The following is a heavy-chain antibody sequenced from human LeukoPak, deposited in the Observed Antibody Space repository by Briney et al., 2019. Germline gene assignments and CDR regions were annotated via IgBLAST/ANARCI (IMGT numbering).Heavy chain of an antibody. CDR3: ARASYNFLIDY. Sequence: SETLSLTCAVYGGSFSGYYWSWIRQPPGKGLEWIGEINHSGSTNYNPSLKSRVTISVDTSKNQFSLKLSSVTAADTAVYYCARASYNFLIDYWGQGTLVTVSS. J-gene: IGHJ4*02. CDR2: INHSGST. CDR1: GGSFSGYY. D-gene: IGHD1-20*01. V-gene: IGHV4-34*01.